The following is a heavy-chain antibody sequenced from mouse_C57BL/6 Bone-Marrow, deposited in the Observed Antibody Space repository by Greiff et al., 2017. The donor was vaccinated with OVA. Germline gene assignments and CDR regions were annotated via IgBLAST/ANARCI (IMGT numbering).Heavy chain of an antibody. D-gene: IGHD2-3*01. Sequence: VQLQQSGPELVKPGASVKMSCKASGYTFTDYNMHWVKQSHGKSLEWIGYINPNNGGTSYNQKFKGKATLTVNKSSSTAYMELRSLTSEDSAVYYCARRNYDGGGFDYWGQGTTLTVSS. CDR3: ARRNYDGGGFDY. V-gene: IGHV1-22*01. CDR1: GYTFTDYN. J-gene: IGHJ2*01. CDR2: INPNNGGT.